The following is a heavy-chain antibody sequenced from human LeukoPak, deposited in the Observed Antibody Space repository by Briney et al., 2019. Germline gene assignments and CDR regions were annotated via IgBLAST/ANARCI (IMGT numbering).Heavy chain of an antibody. CDR1: GFNLRNYA. CDR3: ARVVRYDFWSGFDY. D-gene: IGHD3-3*01. Sequence: GGSLRLSCAASGFNLRNYAMNWVRQAPGKGLEWVSGMSGSGDRTDYADSVKGRFTMSRDNSMNTLYLQMNSLRAEDTAVYYCARVVRYDFWSGFDYWGQGTLVTVSS. J-gene: IGHJ4*02. V-gene: IGHV3-23*01. CDR2: MSGSGDRT.